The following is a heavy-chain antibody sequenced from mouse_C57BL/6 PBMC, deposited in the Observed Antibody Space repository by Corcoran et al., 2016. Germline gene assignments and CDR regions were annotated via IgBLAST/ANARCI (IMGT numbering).Heavy chain of an antibody. CDR3: ARLYYGSSHWYFDV. Sequence: EVQLQQSGPELVKPGASVKISCKASGDTFTDYYMNWVKQSHGKSLEWIGDINPNNGGTSYNQKFKGKATLTVDKSSSTAYMELRSLTSEDSAVYYCARLYYGSSHWYFDVWGTGTTVTVSS. V-gene: IGHV1-26*01. CDR1: GDTFTDYY. J-gene: IGHJ1*03. CDR2: INPNNGGT. D-gene: IGHD1-1*01.